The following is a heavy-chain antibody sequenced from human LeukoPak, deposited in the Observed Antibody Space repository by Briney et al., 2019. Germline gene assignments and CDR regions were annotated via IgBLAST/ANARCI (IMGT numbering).Heavy chain of an antibody. CDR2: INHSGST. V-gene: IGHV4-34*01. CDR1: GGSFSGYF. J-gene: IGHJ4*02. Sequence: PSETLSLTCAVYGGSFSGYFWSWIRQPPGKGLEWIGEINHSGSTDYNPSLKSRVTISVDTSKNQFSLKLNSVTAADTAVYYCATLNTDGWYFDNWGQGTLVTVSS. D-gene: IGHD5-24*01. CDR3: ATLNTDGWYFDN.